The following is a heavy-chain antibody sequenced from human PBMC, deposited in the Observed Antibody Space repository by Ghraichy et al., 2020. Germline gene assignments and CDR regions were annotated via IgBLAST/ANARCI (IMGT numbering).Heavy chain of an antibody. D-gene: IGHD1-26*01. CDR3: AKKDGTSGSLDY. Sequence: GGSLRLSCAASGFTFSSYVMHWVRQAPGKGLEWVAVISNDGTHKYYVDSVKGRFTISRDNSNNTVYLQMNSLRVEDTAVYYCAKKDGTSGSLDYWGQGSLVTVSS. CDR1: GFTFSSYV. J-gene: IGHJ4*02. V-gene: IGHV3-30*18. CDR2: ISNDGTHK.